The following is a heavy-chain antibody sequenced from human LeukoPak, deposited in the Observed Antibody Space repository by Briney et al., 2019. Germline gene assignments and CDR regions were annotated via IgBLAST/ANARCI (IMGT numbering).Heavy chain of an antibody. Sequence: SGGSLRLSCAASGFTFNAYDMHWVRQPTGKGLEWVSAIGTAGDTYYSDSVKGRFTISRENANNSLYLQMNSLRAGDSAVYFCARGIYYGMDVRGRGTTVTVSS. CDR3: ARGIYYGMDV. CDR1: GFTFNAYD. CDR2: IGTAGDT. J-gene: IGHJ6*02. V-gene: IGHV3-13*01.